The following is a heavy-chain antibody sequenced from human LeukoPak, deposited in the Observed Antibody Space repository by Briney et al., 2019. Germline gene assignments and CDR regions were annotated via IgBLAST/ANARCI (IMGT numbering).Heavy chain of an antibody. CDR1: GYTFTGYY. D-gene: IGHD6-13*01. Sequence: ASVKVSCKASGYTFTGYYMHWVRQAPGQGLEWMGWINPNSGGTNYAQKFQGRVTMTRDTSISTAYMELSRLRSDDTAVYYCARGRRESSSRGDAFDIWGQGTMVTVSS. J-gene: IGHJ3*02. CDR3: ARGRRESSSRGDAFDI. CDR2: INPNSGGT. V-gene: IGHV1-2*02.